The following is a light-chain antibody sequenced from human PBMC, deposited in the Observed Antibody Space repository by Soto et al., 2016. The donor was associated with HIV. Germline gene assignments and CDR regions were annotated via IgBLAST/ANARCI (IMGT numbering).Light chain of an antibody. CDR2: DDT. CDR3: QVWDSSSDHYVV. CDR1: NIGSKS. J-gene: IGLJ2*01. Sequence: SYELTQPPSVSVAPGKTARITCGGNNIGSKSVHWYQQRPGQAPVLVVYDDTDRPSGIPERSSGSNSGNTATLTISRVEAGDEADYYCQVWDSSSDHYVVFGGGTKLTVL. V-gene: IGLV3-21*03.